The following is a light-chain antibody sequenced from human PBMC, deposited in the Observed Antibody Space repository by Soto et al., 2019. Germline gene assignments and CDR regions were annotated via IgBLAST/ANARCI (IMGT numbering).Light chain of an antibody. Sequence: EILLTQSPATLSLSPGERATLSCRASQNVSRFLAWYQRRPGQAPRLLIYDASNRSSDIPARFSGSGSGTDFTLTISSLEPEDSAVYYCQQRSNWPPLTFGGGTKVEIK. CDR3: QQRSNWPPLT. CDR2: DAS. J-gene: IGKJ4*01. CDR1: QNVSRF. V-gene: IGKV3-11*01.